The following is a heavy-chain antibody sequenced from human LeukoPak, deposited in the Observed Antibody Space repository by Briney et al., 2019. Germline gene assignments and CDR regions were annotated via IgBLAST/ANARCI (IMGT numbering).Heavy chain of an antibody. CDR2: ISGSGGST. V-gene: IGHV3-23*01. J-gene: IGHJ4*02. Sequence: GGSLRLSCAGSGFTFSSYAMSWLRQAPGKGLEWVSSISGSGGSTYYADSAKGRFTISRDNSKNTLYLQMNSLRADDTAVYYCPKDPGIAVAGLFDYWGQGTLVTVSS. CDR1: GFTFSSYA. CDR3: PKDPGIAVAGLFDY. D-gene: IGHD6-19*01.